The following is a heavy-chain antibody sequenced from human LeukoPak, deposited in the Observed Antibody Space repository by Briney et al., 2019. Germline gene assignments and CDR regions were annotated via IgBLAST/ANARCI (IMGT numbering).Heavy chain of an antibody. CDR2: IYYRGTT. J-gene: IGHJ4*02. D-gene: IGHD3-22*01. Sequence: SETLSLTCTVSGGSISTYYWSWIRQPPGKGLEWIGYIYYRGTTDYDPSLKSRVTLSVDTSKNQFSLKLSSVNAADTALYYCVRAYYDSSGYFKIDYWGQGTLVTVSS. CDR1: GGSISTYY. CDR3: VRAYYDSSGYFKIDY. V-gene: IGHV4-59*01.